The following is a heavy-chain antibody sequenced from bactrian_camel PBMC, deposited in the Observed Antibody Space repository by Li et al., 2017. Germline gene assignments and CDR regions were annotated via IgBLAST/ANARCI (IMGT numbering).Heavy chain of an antibody. Sequence: HVQLVESGGGSVRPGGSLRLSCAASGLTYSHYCNAWFRQVPGKEREGVAAIDSDGKTFYADSVKGRFTISKDNSDITLYLQMNSLKSEDTAMYYCAARPGRMTANQALVEDEYVLWGRGTQVTVS. J-gene: IGHJ4*01. D-gene: IGHD3*01. CDR3: AARPGRMTANQALVEDEYVL. V-gene: IGHV3S1*01. CDR2: IDSDGKT. CDR1: GLTYSHYC.